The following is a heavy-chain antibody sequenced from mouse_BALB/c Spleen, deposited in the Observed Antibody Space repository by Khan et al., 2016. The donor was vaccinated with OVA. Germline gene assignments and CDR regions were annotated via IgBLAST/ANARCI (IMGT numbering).Heavy chain of an antibody. Sequence: EVQLQQSGPELVKPGASVKISCKTSGYTFTEYTLHWVKQSHGKSLEWIGVINPKNGVTSYNQKFKGKATLTVEKSYNTAYMEFRSLTSEDSSVYYCARDAGRYWGQGTSVTVSS. CDR3: ARDAGRY. V-gene: IGHV1-26*01. CDR1: GYTFTEYT. D-gene: IGHD3-3*01. J-gene: IGHJ4*01. CDR2: INPKNGVT.